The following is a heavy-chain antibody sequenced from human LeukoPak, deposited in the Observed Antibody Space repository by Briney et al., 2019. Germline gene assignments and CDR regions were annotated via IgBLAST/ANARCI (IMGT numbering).Heavy chain of an antibody. CDR3: ARGVWWLLPPYYYYMDV. D-gene: IGHD2-15*01. CDR2: INHSGST. V-gene: IGHV4-39*07. CDR1: GGSISSSSYY. Sequence: SETLSLTCTVSGGSISSSSYYWGWIRQPPGKGLEWIGEINHSGSTNYNPSLKSRVTISVDTSKNQFSLKLSSVTAADTAVYYCARGVWWLLPPYYYYMDVWGKGTTVTVSS. J-gene: IGHJ6*03.